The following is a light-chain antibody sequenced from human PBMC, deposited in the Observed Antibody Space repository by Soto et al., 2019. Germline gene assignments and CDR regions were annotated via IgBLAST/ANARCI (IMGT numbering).Light chain of an antibody. V-gene: IGKV1-9*01. CDR2: AAS. Sequence: DTQLTQSPSFLSASVGDRVTITCRASQGISSYLAWYQQKPGKAPNLLIYAASTLQSGVPSRFSGSGSGTEFTLTISSLQPEDFATYYCQQHNSYPVTFGGGTKVEIK. CDR1: QGISSY. J-gene: IGKJ4*01. CDR3: QQHNSYPVT.